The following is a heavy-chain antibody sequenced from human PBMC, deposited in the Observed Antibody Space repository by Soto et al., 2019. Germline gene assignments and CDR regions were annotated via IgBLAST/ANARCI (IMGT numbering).Heavy chain of an antibody. J-gene: IGHJ4*02. CDR2: ISGSGGST. V-gene: IGHV3-23*01. CDR3: AKVGRGSQNYYFDH. D-gene: IGHD3-10*01. Sequence: EVQLLESGGGLVQPGGSLRLSCAASGFTFSSYAMSWVRQAPGKGLEWVSAISGSGGSTYYADSVKGRFTISRDNSKNTLYLKMNVLRAEETAVYYCAKVGRGSQNYYFDHWAQGPLVTVSS. CDR1: GFTFSSYA.